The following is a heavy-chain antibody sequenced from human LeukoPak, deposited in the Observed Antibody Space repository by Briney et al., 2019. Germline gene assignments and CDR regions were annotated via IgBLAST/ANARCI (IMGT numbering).Heavy chain of an antibody. Sequence: PGGSLRLSCAASGFTFSSYAMSWVRQAPGKGLEWVSTISGSDGNTYYADSVKGRFTISRDNSKNTLYLQMNSLRAEDTAVYYCAKDLGLRPQYYGDYVTGGAMRQNFQHWGQGTLVTVSS. J-gene: IGHJ1*01. CDR1: GFTFSSYA. CDR2: ISGSDGNT. V-gene: IGHV3-23*01. CDR3: AKDLGLRPQYYGDYVTGGAMRQNFQH. D-gene: IGHD4-17*01.